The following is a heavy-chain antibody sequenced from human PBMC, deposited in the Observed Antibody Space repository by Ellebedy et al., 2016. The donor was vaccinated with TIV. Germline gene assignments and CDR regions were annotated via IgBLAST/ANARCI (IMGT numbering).Heavy chain of an antibody. V-gene: IGHV4-61*02. CDR1: GGSISSGSYY. CDR2: IYTSGST. J-gene: IGHJ4*02. D-gene: IGHD2-2*01. Sequence: SETLSLXXTVSGGSISSGSYYWSWIRQPAGKGLEWIGRIYTSGSTNYNPSLKSRVTMSVDTSKNQFSLKLSSVTAADTAVYYCARGGVVPAAPYNYWGQGTLVTVSS. CDR3: ARGGVVPAAPYNY.